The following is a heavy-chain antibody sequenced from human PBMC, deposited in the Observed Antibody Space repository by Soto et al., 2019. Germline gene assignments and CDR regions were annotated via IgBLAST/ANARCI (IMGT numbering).Heavy chain of an antibody. CDR2: IWYDGSNK. V-gene: IGHV3-33*01. D-gene: IGHD3-10*01. CDR3: AREDYYGSGSSY. Sequence: GGSLRLSCAASGFTFSSYGMHWVRQAPGKGLEWVAVIWYDGSNKYYADSVKGRFTISRDNSKNTLYLQMNSLRAEDTAVYYCAREDYYGSGSSYWGQGTLVTVSS. CDR1: GFTFSSYG. J-gene: IGHJ4*02.